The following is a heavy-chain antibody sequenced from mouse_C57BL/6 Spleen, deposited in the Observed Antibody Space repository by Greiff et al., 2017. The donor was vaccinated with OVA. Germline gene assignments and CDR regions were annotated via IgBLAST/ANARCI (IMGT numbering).Heavy chain of an antibody. CDR1: GYTFTSYW. CDR3: ARGGLLNYFDY. CDR2: IHPNSGST. Sequence: QVQLQQPGAELVKPGASVKLSCKASGYTFTSYWMHWVKQRPGQGLEWIGMIHPNSGSTNYNETFKSKATLTVDKSSSTAYMQRSSLTSEDSAVYDCARGGLLNYFDYWGQGTTLTVSS. J-gene: IGHJ2*01. V-gene: IGHV1-64*01. D-gene: IGHD1-1*01.